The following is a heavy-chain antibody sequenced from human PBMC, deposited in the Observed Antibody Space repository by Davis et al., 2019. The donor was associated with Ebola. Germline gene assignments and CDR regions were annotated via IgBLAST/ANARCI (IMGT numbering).Heavy chain of an antibody. Sequence: PGGSLRLSCAASGFTFSSYGMHWVRQAPGKGLEWVAVIWYDGSNKYYADSVKGRFTISRDNSKNTLYLQMNSLRAEDTAVYYCARAYSGYDSALWSSGRYWGQGTLVTVSS. D-gene: IGHD5-12*01. CDR2: IWYDGSNK. J-gene: IGHJ4*02. V-gene: IGHV3-33*01. CDR3: ARAYSGYDSALWSSGRY. CDR1: GFTFSSYG.